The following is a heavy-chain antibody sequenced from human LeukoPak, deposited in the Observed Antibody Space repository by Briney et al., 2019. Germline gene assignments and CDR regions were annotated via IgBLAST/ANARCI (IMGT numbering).Heavy chain of an antibody. V-gene: IGHV3-9*01. J-gene: IGHJ4*02. CDR1: GFTFDDYA. CDR2: ISWNSGSI. CDR3: AKDIGEMATMTFDY. D-gene: IGHD5-24*01. Sequence: GRSLRLSCAASGFTFDDYAMHWVRQAPGKGLEGVSGISWNSGSIGYADSVKGRFTISRDNAKNSLYLQMNSLRAEDTALYYCAKDIGEMATMTFDYWGQGTLVTVSS.